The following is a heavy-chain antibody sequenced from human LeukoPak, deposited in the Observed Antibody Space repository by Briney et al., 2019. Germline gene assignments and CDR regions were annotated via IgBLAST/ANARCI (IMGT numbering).Heavy chain of an antibody. CDR2: ISGSGGST. Sequence: GGSLRLSCAASGFTFSSYAMSWVRQAPGKGLEWVSAISGSGGSTYYADSVKGRFTISRDNSKNTLYLQMNGLRAEDTAVYYCARGGSSGSDYWGQGTLVTVSS. D-gene: IGHD6-6*01. CDR3: ARGGSSGSDY. J-gene: IGHJ4*02. V-gene: IGHV3-23*01. CDR1: GFTFSSYA.